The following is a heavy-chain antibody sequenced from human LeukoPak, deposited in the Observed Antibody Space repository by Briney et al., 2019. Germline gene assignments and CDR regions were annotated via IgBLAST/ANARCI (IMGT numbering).Heavy chain of an antibody. D-gene: IGHD4-23*01. Sequence: PGGSLRLSCAASGFTFSSYAMSWVRQAPGKGLEWVSAISGSGGSTYYADSVKGRFTISRDNAKNSLYLQMNSLRAEDTAVYYCARDRTMVVMAFDYWGQGTLVTVSS. CDR1: GFTFSSYA. V-gene: IGHV3-23*01. CDR3: ARDRTMVVMAFDY. J-gene: IGHJ4*02. CDR2: ISGSGGST.